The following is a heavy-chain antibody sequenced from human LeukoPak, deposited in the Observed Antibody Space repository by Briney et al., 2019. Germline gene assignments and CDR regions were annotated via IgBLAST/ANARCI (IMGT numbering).Heavy chain of an antibody. D-gene: IGHD3-9*01. J-gene: IGHJ6*02. CDR1: GFTFSSYE. CDR2: ISSSGSTI. CDR3: ARGILTGYYSGYYYYYGMDV. Sequence: GGSLRLSCAASGFTFSSYEMNWVRQAPGKGLEWVSYISSSGSTIYYADSVKGRFTISRDNAKNSLYLQMNSLRAEDTAVYYCARGILTGYYSGYYYYYGMDVWGQGTTVTVSS. V-gene: IGHV3-48*03.